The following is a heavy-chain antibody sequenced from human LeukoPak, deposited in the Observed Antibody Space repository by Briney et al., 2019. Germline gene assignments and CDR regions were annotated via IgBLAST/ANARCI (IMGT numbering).Heavy chain of an antibody. CDR3: ATISSPLDY. CDR1: GFTLSGYW. J-gene: IGHJ4*02. V-gene: IGHV3-7*01. CDR2: IKKDESDR. D-gene: IGHD2-15*01. Sequence: GGSLRLSCAASGFTLSGYWMSWVRQAPGRGLEWVANIKKDESDRYYVDFVKGRFTISRDNAKNSVYLQMNSLRVEDTAMYYCATISSPLDYWGQGTLVTVSS.